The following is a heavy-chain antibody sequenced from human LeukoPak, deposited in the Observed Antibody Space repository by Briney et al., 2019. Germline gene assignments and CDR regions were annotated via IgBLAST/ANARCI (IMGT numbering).Heavy chain of an antibody. CDR2: INPNRGGT. V-gene: IGHV1-2*02. D-gene: IGHD5-18*01. CDR1: GYPFTDYY. J-gene: IGHJ4*02. CDR3: ASGYRFRN. Sequence: ASVKVSCTASGYPFTDYYMHWVRQAPGQGLEWMGWINPNRGGTDYAQKFQGRVTMTRDTSISTAYMELSRLRYGDTAVYYCASGYRFRNWGQGTLVTVSS.